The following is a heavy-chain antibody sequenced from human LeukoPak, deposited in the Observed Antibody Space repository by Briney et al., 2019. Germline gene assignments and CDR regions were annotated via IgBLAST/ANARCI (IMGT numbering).Heavy chain of an antibody. J-gene: IGHJ5*02. CDR2: IYTSGST. CDR3: ARDDGPTKFDP. V-gene: IGHV4-4*07. Sequence: IGRIYTSGSTNYNPSLKSRVTMSVDTSKNQFSLKLSSVTAADTAVYYCARDDGPTKFDPWGQGTLVTVSS. D-gene: IGHD4-17*01.